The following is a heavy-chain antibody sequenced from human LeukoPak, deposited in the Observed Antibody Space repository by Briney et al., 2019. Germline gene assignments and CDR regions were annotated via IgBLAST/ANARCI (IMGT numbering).Heavy chain of an antibody. Sequence: GGSLRLSCAVSGFFYSNNWMSWVRQAPGKGLEWVASIKQDGSDKYYVDSVKGRFTISRDNAKNSLYLQMNSLRVEDTAVYYCARDSGSVAADSWGQGTLVTVSS. CDR1: GFFYSNNW. J-gene: IGHJ4*02. V-gene: IGHV3-7*05. CDR3: ARDSGSVAADS. D-gene: IGHD6-19*01. CDR2: IKQDGSDK.